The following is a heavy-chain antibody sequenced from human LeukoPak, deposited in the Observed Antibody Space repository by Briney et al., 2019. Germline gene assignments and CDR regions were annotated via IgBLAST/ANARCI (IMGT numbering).Heavy chain of an antibody. D-gene: IGHD5-12*01. CDR3: ARADGYSGYDYGIYFDY. CDR1: GFTFSNYW. J-gene: IGHJ4*02. CDR2: IDGGGSTI. V-gene: IGHV3-74*01. Sequence: PPGGSLRLSCAVSGFTFSNYWMHWVRQAPGKGLVWVSRIDGGGSTINYADSVKGRFSISRDNAKSTLYLQMNSLRAEDTAVYYCARADGYSGYDYGIYFDYWGQGTLVTVSS.